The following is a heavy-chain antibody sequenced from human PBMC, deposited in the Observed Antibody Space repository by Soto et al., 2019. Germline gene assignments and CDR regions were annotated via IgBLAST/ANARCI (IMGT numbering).Heavy chain of an antibody. CDR3: AKNGASGMGYYYDTTGAY. CDR2: IYSGGST. D-gene: IGHD3-22*01. CDR1: GFTVSSNY. V-gene: IGHV3-66*01. Sequence: GGSLRLSCAASGFTVSSNYMSWVRQAPGKGLEWVSVIYSGGSTYYADSVKGRFTISRDNSKNTLYLQMNSLRAEDTAVYYCAKNGASGMGYYYDTTGAYWGQGTLVTVSS. J-gene: IGHJ4*02.